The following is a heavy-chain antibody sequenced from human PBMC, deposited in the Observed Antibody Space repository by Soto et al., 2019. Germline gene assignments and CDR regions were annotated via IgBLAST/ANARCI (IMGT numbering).Heavy chain of an antibody. Sequence: GGSLRLSCAASGFTFSSYAMHWVRQAPGKGLEWVAVISYDGSNKYYADSVKGRFTISRDNSKNTLYLQMNSLRTEDTAVYYCARDPGWGPAYYFDYWGQGTLVTVSS. CDR3: ARDPGWGPAYYFDY. J-gene: IGHJ4*02. CDR1: GFTFSSYA. V-gene: IGHV3-30-3*01. D-gene: IGHD6-19*01. CDR2: ISYDGSNK.